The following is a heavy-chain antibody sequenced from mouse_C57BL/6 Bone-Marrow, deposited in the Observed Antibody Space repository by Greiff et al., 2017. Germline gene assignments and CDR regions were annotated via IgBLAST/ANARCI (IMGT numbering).Heavy chain of an antibody. Sequence: LQESGAELVKPGASVKISCKASGYAFSSYWMNWVKQRPGKGLEWIGQIYPGDGDTNYNGKFKGKATLTADKSSSTAYMQLSSLTSEDSAVYFCARILLWYFYAMDYWGQGTSVTVSS. J-gene: IGHJ4*01. D-gene: IGHD2-1*01. CDR1: GYAFSSYW. V-gene: IGHV1-80*01. CDR3: ARILLWYFYAMDY. CDR2: IYPGDGDT.